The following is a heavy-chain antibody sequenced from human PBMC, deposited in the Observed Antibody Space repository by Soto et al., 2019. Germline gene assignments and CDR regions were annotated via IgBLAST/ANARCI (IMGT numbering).Heavy chain of an antibody. CDR1: GFTFSTYS. CDR3: ARDYLLHIAVTGDYYYYGMDV. Sequence: EVQLVESGGGLVQPGGSLRLSCAASGFTFSTYSMNWVRQAPGKGLEWVSYISSSSSTIYYADSVKGRFTISRDNAENSLYLQMNSLRDEDTAVYYCARDYLLHIAVTGDYYYYGMDVWGQGTTVTVSS. D-gene: IGHD6-19*01. CDR2: ISSSSSTI. V-gene: IGHV3-48*02. J-gene: IGHJ6*02.